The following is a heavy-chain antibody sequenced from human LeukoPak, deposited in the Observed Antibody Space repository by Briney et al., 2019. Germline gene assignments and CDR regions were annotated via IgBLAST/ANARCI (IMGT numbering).Heavy chain of an antibody. J-gene: IGHJ6*03. CDR3: AKDLFRGRTYPIARNYYHYMDV. V-gene: IGHV3-23*01. D-gene: IGHD2-21*01. Sequence: GGSLRLSCAASGFTFSNYAMSWVRQAPGKGLEWVSAISGSGDVTYYADSVKGRFTISRDNSKNTLYVQMNSLRAEDTAVYYCAKDLFRGRTYPIARNYYHYMDVWGKGTTVTVFS. CDR1: GFTFSNYA. CDR2: ISGSGDVT.